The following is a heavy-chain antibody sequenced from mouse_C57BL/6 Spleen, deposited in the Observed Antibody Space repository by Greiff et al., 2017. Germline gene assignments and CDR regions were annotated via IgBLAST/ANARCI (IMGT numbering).Heavy chain of an antibody. CDR2: IYPGDGDT. D-gene: IGHD1-1*01. CDR3: ARCNYYGSSLYYFDY. J-gene: IGHJ2*01. CDR1: GYAFSSSW. Sequence: QVQLQQSGPELVKPGASVKISCKASGYAFSSSWMNWVKQRPGKGLEWIGRIYPGDGDTNYNGKFKGKATLTADKSSSTAYMQLSSLTSEDSAVYFCARCNYYGSSLYYFDYWGQGTTITVSS. V-gene: IGHV1-82*01.